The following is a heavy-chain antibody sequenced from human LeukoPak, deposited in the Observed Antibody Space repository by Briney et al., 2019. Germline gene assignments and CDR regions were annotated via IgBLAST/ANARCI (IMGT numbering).Heavy chain of an antibody. J-gene: IGHJ3*02. Sequence: PGGSLRLSCAASGFTFSSYAMHWVRQAPGKGLEWVAVISYDGSNKYYADSVKGRFTISRDNSKNTLYLQMNSLRAEDTAVYYWARGRALYSGYAQDAFDIWGQGTMITVSS. V-gene: IGHV3-30-3*01. CDR3: ARGRALYSGYAQDAFDI. CDR1: GFTFSSYA. CDR2: ISYDGSNK. D-gene: IGHD5-12*01.